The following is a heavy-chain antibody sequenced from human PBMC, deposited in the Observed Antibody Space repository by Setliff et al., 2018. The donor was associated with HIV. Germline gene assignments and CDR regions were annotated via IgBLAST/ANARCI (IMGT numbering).Heavy chain of an antibody. CDR2: LSAESTFI. J-gene: IGHJ3*02. D-gene: IGHD3-3*01. Sequence: GGSLRLSCVASGFTFSAYTMNWVRQAPGKGLEWVASLSAESTFIYYADSMKGRFTISRDNARNSLYLQMNSLRAEDTAMYYCTRDLDLTGGEAFDIWGQGTMVTVS. CDR3: TRDLDLTGGEAFDI. CDR1: GFTFSAYT. V-gene: IGHV3-21*01.